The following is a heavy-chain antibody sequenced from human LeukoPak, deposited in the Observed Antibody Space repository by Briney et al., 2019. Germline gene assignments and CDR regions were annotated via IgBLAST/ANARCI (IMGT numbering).Heavy chain of an antibody. J-gene: IGHJ2*01. CDR1: GFTFSNYW. Sequence: GGSLRLSCAASGFTFSNYWMHWVRQAPGKGLVWVSRINSDGSSTYYADSVKGRFTISRDNSKNTLYLQMNSLRAEDTAVYYCAKLSPGYYDFWSGYPNGYFDLWGRGTLVTVSS. CDR3: AKLSPGYYDFWSGYPNGYFDL. V-gene: IGHV3-74*01. D-gene: IGHD3-3*01. CDR2: INSDGSST.